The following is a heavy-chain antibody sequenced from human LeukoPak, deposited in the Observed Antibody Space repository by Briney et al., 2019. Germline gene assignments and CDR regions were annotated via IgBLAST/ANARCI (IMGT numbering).Heavy chain of an antibody. CDR2: IYYSGST. D-gene: IGHD6-13*01. Sequence: SETLSLTCTVSGGSISSHYWSWIRQPPGKGLEWIGYIYYSGSTNYNPSLKSRVTISVDTSKNQFSLKLSSVTAADTAVYYCVRDSGSSSWYWGWFDPWGQGTLVTVSS. J-gene: IGHJ5*02. CDR3: VRDSGSSSWYWGWFDP. V-gene: IGHV4-59*11. CDR1: GGSISSHY.